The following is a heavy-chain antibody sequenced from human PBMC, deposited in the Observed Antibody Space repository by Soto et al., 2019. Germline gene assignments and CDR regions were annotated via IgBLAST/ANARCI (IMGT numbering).Heavy chain of an antibody. CDR1: GFTFSSYA. CDR3: AKIGELRGVIIIRSYFEY. V-gene: IGHV3-23*01. Sequence: GVSLRLSCAASGFTFSSYAMSWVRQAPGKGLEWVSAISGSGGSTYYADSVKGRFTISRDNSKNTLYLQMNSLRAEDTAVYYCAKIGELRGVIIIRSYFEYWGQGIRGTVS. D-gene: IGHD3-10*01. J-gene: IGHJ4*03. CDR2: ISGSGGST.